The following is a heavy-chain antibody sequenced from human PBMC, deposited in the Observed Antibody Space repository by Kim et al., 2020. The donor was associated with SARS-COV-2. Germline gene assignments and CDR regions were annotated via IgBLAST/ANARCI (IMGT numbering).Heavy chain of an antibody. CDR3: AREMSSSWYSSDAFEI. D-gene: IGHD6-13*01. J-gene: IGHJ3*02. Sequence: SETLSLTCTVSGGSITTNYWSWIRQPAGQGLEWIGRIHSSGHTNYNPSLKSRVTMSADTSKNQFSLNLTSVTAADTAVYYCAREMSSSWYSSDAFEIWG. V-gene: IGHV4-4*07. CDR2: IHSSGHT. CDR1: GGSITTNY.